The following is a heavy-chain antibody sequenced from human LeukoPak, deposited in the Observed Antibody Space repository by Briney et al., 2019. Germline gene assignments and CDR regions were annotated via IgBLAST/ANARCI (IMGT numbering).Heavy chain of an antibody. V-gene: IGHV3-53*01. Sequence: GGSLRLSCEASGFTVSSNYMSWVRQAPGKGLEWVSVIYGGGSTYYADSVKGRFTISRDTSKNTLYLQMNSLRAEDTAVYYCARGGMLEQQLVRVSMDVWGKGTTVTVSS. CDR3: ARGGMLEQQLVRVSMDV. CDR1: GFTVSSNY. D-gene: IGHD6-13*01. J-gene: IGHJ6*03. CDR2: IYGGGST.